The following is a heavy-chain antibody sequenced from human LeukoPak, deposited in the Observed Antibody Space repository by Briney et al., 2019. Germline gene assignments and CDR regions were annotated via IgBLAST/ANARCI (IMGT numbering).Heavy chain of an antibody. CDR1: AFTFSNYW. V-gene: IGHV3-7*01. J-gene: IGHJ4*02. Sequence: GGALRLSCAASAFTFSNYWMSWVRQAPGKGLEWVANIKEDGSEINYVDSVKGRFTISRDNAKNSLYLQMNSLRVDDTTVYYCARDRGYSTFDYWGQGTLVTVSS. CDR3: ARDRGYSTFDY. D-gene: IGHD4-23*01. CDR2: IKEDGSEI.